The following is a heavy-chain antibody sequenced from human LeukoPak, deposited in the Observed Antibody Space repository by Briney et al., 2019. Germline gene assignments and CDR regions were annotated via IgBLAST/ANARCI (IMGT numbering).Heavy chain of an antibody. CDR1: GYSFTSYC. D-gene: IGHD6-6*01. Sequence: GESLKTSCKGSGYSFTSYCIGWVLQMPGKDLEWMGIINPGDSDTRYSPSLQGQVTISADKSISPAYLQWSSLKASDTAMYYCVYSSSFNYFDYWGQGTLVTVSS. CDR2: INPGDSDT. CDR3: VYSSSFNYFDY. V-gene: IGHV5-51*01. J-gene: IGHJ4*02.